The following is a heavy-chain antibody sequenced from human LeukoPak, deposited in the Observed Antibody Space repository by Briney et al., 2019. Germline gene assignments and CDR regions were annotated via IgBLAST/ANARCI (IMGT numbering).Heavy chain of an antibody. D-gene: IGHD3-10*01. CDR2: IRSRTDRGTT. CDR1: GFSFSIAW. Sequence: GGSLRLSCAASGFSFSIAWMSWVRQAPGKGLEWVGRIRSRTDRGTTDYAAPVKGRFTISRDDSKNTLYLQMNSLKTEDTALYYCTTDNVRGLIRSYFDYWGQGTLVTLSS. J-gene: IGHJ4*02. CDR3: TTDNVRGLIRSYFDY. V-gene: IGHV3-15*01.